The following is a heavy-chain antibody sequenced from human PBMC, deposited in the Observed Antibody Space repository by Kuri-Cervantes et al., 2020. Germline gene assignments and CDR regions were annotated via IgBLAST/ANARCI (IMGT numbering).Heavy chain of an antibody. CDR1: GYSFTSYW. V-gene: IGHV5-51*01. J-gene: IGHJ4*02. D-gene: IGHD3-22*01. Sequence: KVSCKGSGYSFTSYWIGWLRQLPGKGLEWMWIIYPGDSDTRYSPSFQGQVTISADKSISTAYLQWSSLKDSDTAMYYRARTYYYDSRGYLFDYWGQGTLVTVSS. CDR3: ARTYYYDSRGYLFDY. CDR2: IYPGDSDT.